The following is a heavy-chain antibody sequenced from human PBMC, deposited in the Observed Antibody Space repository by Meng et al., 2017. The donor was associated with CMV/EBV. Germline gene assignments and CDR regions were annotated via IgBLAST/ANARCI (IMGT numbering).Heavy chain of an antibody. Sequence: GESLKISCAASGFTFSTYWMTWVRQAPGKGLEWVSSISSSSSYIYYADSVKGRFTISRDNAKNSLYLQMNSLRAEDTAVYYCARDQYDFWSGYFPSDGMDVWGQGTTVTVSS. J-gene: IGHJ6*02. CDR1: GFTFSTYW. D-gene: IGHD3-3*01. CDR2: ISSSSSYI. CDR3: ARDQYDFWSGYFPSDGMDV. V-gene: IGHV3-21*01.